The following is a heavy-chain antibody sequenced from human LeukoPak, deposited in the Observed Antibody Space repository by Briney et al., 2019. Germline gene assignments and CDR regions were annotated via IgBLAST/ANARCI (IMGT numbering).Heavy chain of an antibody. CDR1: GFTFSSYA. V-gene: IGHV3-30-3*01. CDR2: ISYDGSNK. D-gene: IGHD3-22*01. Sequence: GRSLRLSCAASGFTFSSYAMHWVRQAPGKGLEWVAVISYDGSNKYYADSVKGRFTISRDNSKNTLYLQMNSLRAEDTAVYYCARVASGYYDSSGYFDYWGQGTLVTVSS. CDR3: ARVASGYYDSSGYFDY. J-gene: IGHJ4*02.